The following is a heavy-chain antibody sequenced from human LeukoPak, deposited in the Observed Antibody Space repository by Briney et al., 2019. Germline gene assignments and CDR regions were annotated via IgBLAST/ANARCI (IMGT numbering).Heavy chain of an antibody. Sequence: GASVKVSCKASGYTFTSYGISWVRQAPGQGLEWMGGIIPIFGTANYAQKFQGRVTITADESTSTAYMELSSLRSEDTAAYYCATPGRDYYGSGRRGAFDIWGQGTMVTVSS. CDR1: GYTFTSYG. CDR2: IIPIFGTA. J-gene: IGHJ3*02. D-gene: IGHD3-10*01. V-gene: IGHV1-69*13. CDR3: ATPGRDYYGSGRRGAFDI.